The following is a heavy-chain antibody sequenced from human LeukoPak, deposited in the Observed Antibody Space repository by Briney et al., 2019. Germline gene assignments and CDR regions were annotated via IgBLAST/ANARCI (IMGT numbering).Heavy chain of an antibody. V-gene: IGHV3-23*01. Sequence: GGSLRLSCAASGFTFSSYAMSWVRQAPGKGLEWVSAISGSGGSTYYADSAKGRFTISRDNSKNTLYLQMNSLRAEDTAVYYCAKDSYSSSWYIIENYFDYWGQGTLVTVSS. D-gene: IGHD6-13*01. J-gene: IGHJ4*02. CDR3: AKDSYSSSWYIIENYFDY. CDR1: GFTFSSYA. CDR2: ISGSGGST.